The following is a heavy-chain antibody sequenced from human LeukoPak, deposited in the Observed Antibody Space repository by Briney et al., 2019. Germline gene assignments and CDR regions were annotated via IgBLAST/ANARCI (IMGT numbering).Heavy chain of an antibody. J-gene: IGHJ4*02. CDR1: GFTFNNYA. Sequence: GGSLRLSCAASGFTFNNYAISWVRQAPGKGLEWVSAISGSGGSTYYADSVKGRFTISRDNSKNTLYLQMNSLRAEDTAVYYCAKERDIVVLPDATFDYRGEGALVGVPS. CDR3: AKERDIVVLPDATFDY. CDR2: ISGSGGST. D-gene: IGHD2-2*01. V-gene: IGHV3-23*01.